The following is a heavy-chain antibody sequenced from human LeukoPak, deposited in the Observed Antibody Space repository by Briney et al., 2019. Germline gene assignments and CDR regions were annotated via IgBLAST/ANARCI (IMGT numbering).Heavy chain of an antibody. V-gene: IGHV4-59*08. CDR3: ARLAPVAHSGDYLGYFDY. Sequence: PSETLSLTCTVSGGSNSNYYWTWIRQPPGKGLEWFGYVYYTGSADYNPSLKSRVTILVDTSKNQFSLNLSFVTAADTAVYYCARLAPVAHSGDYLGYFDYWGQGTLVTVSS. CDR1: GGSNSNYY. J-gene: IGHJ4*02. CDR2: VYYTGSA. D-gene: IGHD4-17*01.